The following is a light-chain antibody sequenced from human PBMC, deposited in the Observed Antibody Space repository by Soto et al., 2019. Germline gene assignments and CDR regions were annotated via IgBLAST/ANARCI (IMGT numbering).Light chain of an antibody. CDR3: QQYGSSPRT. Sequence: EIVLAQSPATLSLSPGERATLSCRASQSVSSYLAWYQQKPGQAPRLLIYDASNRATGIPARFSGSGSGTDFSLTISRLEPEDFAVYCCQQYGSSPRTFGGGTKVDIK. CDR1: QSVSSY. CDR2: DAS. V-gene: IGKV3-11*01. J-gene: IGKJ4*01.